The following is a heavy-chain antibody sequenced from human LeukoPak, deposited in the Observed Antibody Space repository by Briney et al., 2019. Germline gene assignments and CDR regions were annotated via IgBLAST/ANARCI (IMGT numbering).Heavy chain of an antibody. D-gene: IGHD6-13*01. J-gene: IGHJ6*02. CDR2: INAGNGNT. V-gene: IGHV1-3*01. CDR1: GYTFTSYA. Sequence: GASVKVSCKASGYTFTSYAMHWVRQAPGQRLEWMGWINAGNGNTKYSQKFQGRVTITRDTSASTAYMELSSLRSEDTAVYYCARVSTPPYYYYGMDVWGQGTTVTVSS. CDR3: ARVSTPPYYYYGMDV.